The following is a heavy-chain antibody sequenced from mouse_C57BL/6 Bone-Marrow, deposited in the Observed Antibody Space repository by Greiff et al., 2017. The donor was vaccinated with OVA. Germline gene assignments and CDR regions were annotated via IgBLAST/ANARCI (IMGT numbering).Heavy chain of an antibody. D-gene: IGHD3-3*01. Sequence: VQLQQSGPELVKPGASVKISCKASGYAFSSSWMNWVKQRPGKGLEWIGRIYPGDGDTNYNGKFKGKATLTADKSSSTAYMQLSSLTSEDSAVYFCARRELWPLYYAMDYWGQGTSVTVSS. CDR3: ARRELWPLYYAMDY. V-gene: IGHV1-82*01. J-gene: IGHJ4*01. CDR2: IYPGDGDT. CDR1: GYAFSSSW.